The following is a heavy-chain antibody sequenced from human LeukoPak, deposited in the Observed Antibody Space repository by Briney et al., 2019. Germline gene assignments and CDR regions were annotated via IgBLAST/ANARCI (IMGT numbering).Heavy chain of an antibody. D-gene: IGHD6-13*01. V-gene: IGHV4-59*08. J-gene: IGHJ4*02. CDR2: IYDSGST. Sequence: SETLSLTCTVSGGSISGYYWSWVRQPPGKGLEWIAYIYDSGSTNYNPPLKSRVTISLDPSKNQFSLKLSSVTAADTAVYYCARFSSSTWGFDLWGEGTLVTVSS. CDR3: ARFSSSTWGFDL. CDR1: GGSISGYY.